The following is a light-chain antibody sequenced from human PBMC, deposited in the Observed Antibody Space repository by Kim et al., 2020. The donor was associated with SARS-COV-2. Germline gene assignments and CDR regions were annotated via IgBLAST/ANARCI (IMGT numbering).Light chain of an antibody. CDR3: SAWDRSLSPWV. Sequence: QAGLTQPPSVSKGLRQTATLTCTGNNNNVGDQGAAWLQQHRGHPPKLLSYRNNNRPSGISERLSASRSGNTASLTITGLQAEDEADYYCSAWDRSLSPWVFGGGTKLTVL. CDR2: RNN. V-gene: IGLV10-54*01. J-gene: IGLJ3*02. CDR1: NNNVGDQG.